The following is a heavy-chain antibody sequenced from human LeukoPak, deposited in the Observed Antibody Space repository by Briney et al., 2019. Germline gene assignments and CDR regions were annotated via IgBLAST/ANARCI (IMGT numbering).Heavy chain of an antibody. CDR2: IRYDGSNK. V-gene: IGHV3-30*02. Sequence: GGSLRLSCAASGFTFSSYGMHWVRQAPGKGLEWVAFIRYDGSNKYYADSVKGRFTISRDNSKNTLYLQMNSLRAEDTAVYYVARFSGGPPHLDYWGREPWVTVSS. CDR3: ARFSGGPPHLDY. D-gene: IGHD1-26*01. CDR1: GFTFSSYG. J-gene: IGHJ4*02.